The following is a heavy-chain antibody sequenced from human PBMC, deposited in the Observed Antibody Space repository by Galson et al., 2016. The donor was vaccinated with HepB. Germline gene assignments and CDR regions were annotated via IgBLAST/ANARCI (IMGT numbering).Heavy chain of an antibody. CDR1: GFTFSSYD. Sequence: SLRLSCAASGFTFSSYDMHWVRQATGKGLEWVSAIGTAGDTYYPGSVKGRFTISRENAKNSLYLPMNSLRAGDTAVYYCARGLRITMVRGVLYYYYGLDVWGQGTTVTVSS. J-gene: IGHJ6*02. V-gene: IGHV3-13*01. D-gene: IGHD3-10*01. CDR3: ARGLRITMVRGVLYYYYGLDV. CDR2: IGTAGDT.